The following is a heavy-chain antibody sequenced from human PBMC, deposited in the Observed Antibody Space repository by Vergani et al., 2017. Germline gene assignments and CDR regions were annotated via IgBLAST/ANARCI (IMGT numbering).Heavy chain of an antibody. Sequence: QVQLQQWGAGLLKPSETLSLTCAVYGGSFSGYFWNWIRQPPGKGLEWVGEINQNGRTNYNPSLSSRVTISVDTSKNQFSLKLSSVTAADTAVYYCASAGYSGYDSFSGYGLDYWGQGTLVTVSS. CDR2: INQNGRT. V-gene: IGHV4-34*01. D-gene: IGHD5-12*01. CDR3: ASAGYSGYDSFSGYGLDY. CDR1: GGSFSGYF. J-gene: IGHJ4*02.